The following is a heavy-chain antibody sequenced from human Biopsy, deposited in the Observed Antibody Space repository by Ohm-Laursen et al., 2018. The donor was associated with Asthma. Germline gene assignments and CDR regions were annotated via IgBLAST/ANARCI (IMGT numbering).Heavy chain of an antibody. CDR2: ISWNSGNI. Sequence: SLRLSCAAFGFSFDDCAMHWVRQAPGKGLEWVSSISWNSGNIDYAVSVKGRFTISRDNAKNSLYLQMQSLRPEDTAFYYCAKSADYYDSTDYLDFWGRGTLVTVSS. D-gene: IGHD3-22*01. V-gene: IGHV3-9*01. J-gene: IGHJ4*01. CDR3: AKSADYYDSTDYLDF. CDR1: GFSFDDCA.